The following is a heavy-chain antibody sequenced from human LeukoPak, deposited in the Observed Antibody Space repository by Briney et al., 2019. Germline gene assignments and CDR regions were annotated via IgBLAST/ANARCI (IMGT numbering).Heavy chain of an antibody. D-gene: IGHD6-13*01. CDR2: ISGSGGST. J-gene: IGHJ4*02. Sequence: PGGSLRLSCAASGFTFSSYAMSWVRQAPGKGLEWVSAISGSGGSTYYADSVKGRFTISRDNSKNTLYLQMNSPGAEDTAVYYCAKVSSSWYLSDYWGQGTLVTVSS. CDR1: GFTFSSYA. CDR3: AKVSSSWYLSDY. V-gene: IGHV3-23*01.